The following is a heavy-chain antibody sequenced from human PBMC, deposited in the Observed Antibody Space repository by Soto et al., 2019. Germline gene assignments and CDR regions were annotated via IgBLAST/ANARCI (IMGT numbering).Heavy chain of an antibody. D-gene: IGHD2-15*01. CDR3: ARRYGGTFDY. J-gene: IGHJ4*02. V-gene: IGHV4-59*08. CDR1: GGSISSNY. CDR2: IYSSGST. Sequence: QVQLQESGPGLVKPSETLSLTCTVSGGSISSNYWSWIRQPPGKGLEWIGYIYSSGSTNYNPSLKSRVTISVDTSKNEFPLKLSSVTAADTAVYYCARRYGGTFDYWGQGTRVTVSS.